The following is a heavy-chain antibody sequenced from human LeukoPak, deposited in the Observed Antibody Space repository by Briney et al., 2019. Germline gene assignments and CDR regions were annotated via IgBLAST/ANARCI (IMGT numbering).Heavy chain of an antibody. Sequence: SVHLTYQASAPTLNSSATSWVRQAPAQGLEWMGRIIPIFGTANYGQKFQGRVTITADKSTSTAYMELSSLRSEDTAVYYCARGGGDCNYWGEGTLVTVSS. J-gene: IGHJ4*02. V-gene: IGHV1-69*06. D-gene: IGHD2-21*02. CDR1: APTLNSSA. CDR2: IIPIFGTA. CDR3: ARGGGDCNY.